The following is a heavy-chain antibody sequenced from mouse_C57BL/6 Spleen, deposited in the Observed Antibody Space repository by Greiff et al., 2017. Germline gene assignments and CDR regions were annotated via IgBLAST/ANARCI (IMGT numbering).Heavy chain of an antibody. J-gene: IGHJ1*03. CDR3: ARRGLWGYFDV. Sequence: EVHLVESGGGLVQPGGSLKLSCAASGFTFSDSYMYWVRQTPEKRLEWVAYISNGGGSTYYPDTVKGRFTISRDNAKNTLYLQMSRLKSEDTAMYYCARRGLWGYFDVWGTGTTVTVSS. CDR2: ISNGGGST. CDR1: GFTFSDSY. V-gene: IGHV5-12*01. D-gene: IGHD3-3*01.